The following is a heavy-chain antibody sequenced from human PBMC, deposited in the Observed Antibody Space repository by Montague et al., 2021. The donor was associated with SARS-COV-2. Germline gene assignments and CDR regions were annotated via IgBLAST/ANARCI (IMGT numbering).Heavy chain of an antibody. CDR2: IYYSGST. V-gene: IGHV4-59*13. J-gene: IGHJ6*02. CDR1: GGSISSYY. Sequence: SETLSPTCTVSGGSISSYYWSWIRQPPGKGLEWIGYIYYSGSTNYNPSLKSRITISLGTSKNQFSLKLSSVTAADTAVYYCARGSYEILRYGMDVWGQGTTVTVSS. CDR3: ARGSYEILRYGMDV. D-gene: IGHD3-9*01.